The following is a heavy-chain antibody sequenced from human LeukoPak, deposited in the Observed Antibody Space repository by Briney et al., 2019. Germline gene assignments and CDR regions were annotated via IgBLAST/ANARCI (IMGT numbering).Heavy chain of an antibody. CDR3: AREYCSSTSCFNWFDP. V-gene: IGHV1-2*02. J-gene: IGHJ5*02. Sequence: ASVKVSCKASGYTFTGYYMHWVRQAPGQGLEWMGWINPNSGGTNYAQKFQGRVTMTRDTSISTAYMELSRLRSDDTAVYYCAREYCSSTSCFNWFDPWGQVTLVTVSS. D-gene: IGHD2-2*01. CDR2: INPNSGGT. CDR1: GYTFTGYY.